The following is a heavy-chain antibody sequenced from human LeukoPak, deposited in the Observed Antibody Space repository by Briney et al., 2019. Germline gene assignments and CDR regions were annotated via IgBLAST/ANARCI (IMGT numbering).Heavy chain of an antibody. CDR3: ARTYYYGSGSYRPPRGYFQH. V-gene: IGHV4-34*01. J-gene: IGHJ1*01. CDR2: INHSGST. D-gene: IGHD3-10*01. CDR1: GGSFSGYY. Sequence: SETLSLTCAVYGGSFSGYYWSWIRQPPGKELEWIGEINHSGSTNYNPSLKSRVTISVDTSKNQFSLKLSSVTAADTAVYYCARTYYYGSGSYRPPRGYFQHWGQGTLVTVSS.